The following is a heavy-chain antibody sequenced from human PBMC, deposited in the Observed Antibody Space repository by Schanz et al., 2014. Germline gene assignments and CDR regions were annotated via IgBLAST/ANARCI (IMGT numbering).Heavy chain of an antibody. V-gene: IGHV1-2*04. CDR1: GYTFTDYG. CDR2: INPNSGDT. Sequence: QVQVVQSGAEVKKPGASVKVSCKASGYTFTDYGVIWVRQAPGQGLEWMGWINPNSGDTNYAQKFQGWVTVTRDTSISTVYMELSRVTYEDTAVYYCARDDRAYYYGMDVWGQGTTVTVSS. D-gene: IGHD3-22*01. J-gene: IGHJ6*02. CDR3: ARDDRAYYYGMDV.